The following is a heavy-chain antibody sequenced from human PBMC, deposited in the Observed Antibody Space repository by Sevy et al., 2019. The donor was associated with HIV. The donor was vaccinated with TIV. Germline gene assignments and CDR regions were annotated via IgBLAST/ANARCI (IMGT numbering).Heavy chain of an antibody. D-gene: IGHD2-21*02. CDR2: IWYDGTIK. Sequence: GGSLRLSCAASGFTFSSYVMHWVRQAPGKGLEWVELIWYDGTIKYYAYSVKGRFTISRDNSKDTLFLQMNSLTPEDTAVYYCARGGGYCGGDCYSIDYWGQGALVTVSS. CDR1: GFTFSSYV. J-gene: IGHJ4*02. V-gene: IGHV3-33*08. CDR3: ARGGGYCGGDCYSIDY.